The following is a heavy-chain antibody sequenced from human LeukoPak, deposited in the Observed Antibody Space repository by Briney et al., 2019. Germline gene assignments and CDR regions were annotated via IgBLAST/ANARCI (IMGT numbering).Heavy chain of an antibody. CDR2: IDHSGST. J-gene: IGHJ5*02. D-gene: IGHD6-6*01. Sequence: PSETLSLTCAVYAASLTDYYWSGIPQPPGKRLNWIGEIDHSGSTKCSPSLKSRVTISVDTSKNQFSLDLTSVTAADTAVYYCATSSQLGSYNWFDPWGQRTLVTVSS. CDR3: ATSSQLGSYNWFDP. V-gene: IGHV4-34*01. CDR1: AASLTDYY.